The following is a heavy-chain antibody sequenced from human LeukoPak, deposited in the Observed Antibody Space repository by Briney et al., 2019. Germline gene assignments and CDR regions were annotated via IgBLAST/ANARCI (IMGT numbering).Heavy chain of an antibody. J-gene: IGHJ4*02. CDR3: AKRPSYYYDLVAPYY. CDR1: GFTFSSYA. CDR2: ISGSGGSA. D-gene: IGHD3-22*01. Sequence: PGGSLRLSCAASGFTFSSYAMSWVRQAPGKGLEWVSAISGSGGSAYYADSVKGRFTISRDNSKNTLYPQMNSLRAEDTAVYYCAKRPSYYYDLVAPYYWGQGTLVTVSS. V-gene: IGHV3-23*01.